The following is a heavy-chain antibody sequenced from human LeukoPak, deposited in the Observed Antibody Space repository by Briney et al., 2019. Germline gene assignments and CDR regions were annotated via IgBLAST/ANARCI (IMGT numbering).Heavy chain of an antibody. J-gene: IGHJ4*02. CDR2: IRYDGSNK. D-gene: IGHD3-22*01. CDR1: GFTFNSYG. V-gene: IGHV3-30*02. Sequence: GGSLRLSCAASGFTFNSYGMHWVRQAPGKGLEWVAFIRYDGSNKYYADSVKGRFTISRDNSKNTLYLQMNSLRAEDTAVYYCAKDLVVYYDSSGYPYWGQGTLVTVSS. CDR3: AKDLVVYYDSSGYPY.